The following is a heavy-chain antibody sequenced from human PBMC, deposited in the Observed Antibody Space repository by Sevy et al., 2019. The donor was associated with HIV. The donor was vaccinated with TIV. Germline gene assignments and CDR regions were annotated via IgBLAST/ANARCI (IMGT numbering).Heavy chain of an antibody. V-gene: IGHV4-34*01. CDR2: INHREVT. J-gene: IGHJ4*02. Sequence: SETLSLTCTVYSGSFSDFYWNWIRQSPGKGLEWIGEINHREVTNYNPSLKSRVTISADASNRQFSLKLTSVTAADTAVYYCVRFDTTIKIFGVPRGAYWGPGTLVTVSS. CDR3: VRFDTTIKIFGVPRGAY. D-gene: IGHD3-3*01. CDR1: SGSFSDFY.